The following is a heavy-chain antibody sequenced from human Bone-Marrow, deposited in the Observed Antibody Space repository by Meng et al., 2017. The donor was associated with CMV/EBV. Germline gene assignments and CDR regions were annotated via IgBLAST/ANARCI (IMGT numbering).Heavy chain of an antibody. CDR3: AKDHTHGTTGGMDV. Sequence: SLKISCVASGLTFSRHWMHWVRQAPGKGLEWVSGISWNSGSIGYADSVKGRFTISRDNAKNSLYLQMNSLRAEDMALYYCAKDHTHGTTGGMDVWGQGTTVTVSS. D-gene: IGHD1-14*01. V-gene: IGHV3-9*03. CDR1: GLTFSRHW. J-gene: IGHJ6*02. CDR2: ISWNSGSI.